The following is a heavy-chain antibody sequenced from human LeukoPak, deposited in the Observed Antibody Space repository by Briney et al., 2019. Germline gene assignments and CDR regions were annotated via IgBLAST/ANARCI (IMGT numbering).Heavy chain of an antibody. V-gene: IGHV1-46*01. J-gene: IGHJ6*02. CDR1: GYTFSDNY. D-gene: IGHD3-3*01. CDR3: ASRSRYYDFWSGKTGYYYYGMDV. Sequence: ASVKVSCETSGYTFSDNYLHWVRQAPGQGLEWMGIISPTDGGTTYAQKFQGRVTMTRNTSTTTVYLELRSLRSEDTAVYYCASRSRYYDFWSGKTGYYYYGMDVWGQGTTVTVSS. CDR2: ISPTDGGT.